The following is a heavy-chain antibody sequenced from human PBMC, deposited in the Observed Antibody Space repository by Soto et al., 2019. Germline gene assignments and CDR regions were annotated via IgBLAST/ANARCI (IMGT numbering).Heavy chain of an antibody. CDR1: GFTFSNAW. J-gene: IGHJ4*02. CDR2: IKSKTDGGTT. CDR3: TTERYLYDSRDVDFDY. Sequence: GGSLRLSCAASGFTFSNAWMSWVRQAPGKGLEWVGRIKSKTDGGTTDYAAPVKGRFTISRDDSKNTLYLQMNSLKTEDTAVYYCTTERYLYDSRDVDFDYWGQGTLVTVSS. V-gene: IGHV3-15*01. D-gene: IGHD3-22*01.